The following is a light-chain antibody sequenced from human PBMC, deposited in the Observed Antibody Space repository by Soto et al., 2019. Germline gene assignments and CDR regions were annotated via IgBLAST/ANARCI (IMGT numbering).Light chain of an antibody. J-gene: IGLJ1*01. CDR2: DVS. Sequence: QSALTQPASVSGSPGQSITISCTGTTSDVGGYKYVSWDQQHSGKAPKLMIYDVSNRPSGVSNRFSGSDSGNTASLTISGLQAEDEADYYCSSYSSSDALVFGTGTKVTVL. V-gene: IGLV2-14*03. CDR1: TSDVGGYKY. CDR3: SSYSSSDALV.